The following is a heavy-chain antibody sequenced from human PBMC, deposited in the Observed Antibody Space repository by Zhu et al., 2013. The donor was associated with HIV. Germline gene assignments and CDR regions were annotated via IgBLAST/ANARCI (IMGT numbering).Heavy chain of an antibody. CDR2: INPSGGIT. J-gene: IGHJ4*02. V-gene: IGHV1-46*01. D-gene: IGHD6-6*01. CDR1: GYTFTSHY. CDR3: ARDSRSSSGFDY. Sequence: QVQLVQSRADVKKPGASVKVSCKASGYTFTSHYMHWVRQAPGQGLEWMGVINPSGGITSYAQKFQGRVTMTRDTSTSTADMELSSLRSEDTAVYYCARDSRSSSGFDYWGQGTLVTVSS.